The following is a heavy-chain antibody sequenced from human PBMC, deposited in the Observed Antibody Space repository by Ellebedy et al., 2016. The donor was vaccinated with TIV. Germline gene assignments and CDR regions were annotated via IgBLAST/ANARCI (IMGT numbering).Heavy chain of an antibody. D-gene: IGHD3-10*01. J-gene: IGHJ5*02. CDR3: ARDRSVRWRVGSGTNWFDP. CDR2: INPNSGGT. Sequence: ASVKVSCKASGYTFTGYYMHWVRQAPGQGLEWMGWINPNSGGTNYAQKFQGRVTMTRDTSISTAYMELSRLRSDDTAVYYCARDRSVRWRVGSGTNWFDPWGQGTLVTVSS. V-gene: IGHV1-2*02. CDR1: GYTFTGYY.